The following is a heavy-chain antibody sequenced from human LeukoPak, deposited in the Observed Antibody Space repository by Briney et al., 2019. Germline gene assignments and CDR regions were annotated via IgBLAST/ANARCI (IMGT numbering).Heavy chain of an antibody. D-gene: IGHD2-15*01. J-gene: IGHJ6*03. CDR3: AREYGYSDSKTDYYYYMDV. CDR1: GYTFTSYG. CDR2: ISAYNGIT. V-gene: IGHV1-18*01. Sequence: ASVKVSCKASGYTFTSYGISWVRQAPGQGLEWMGWISAYNGITNYAQKLQGRVTMTTDTSTSTAYMELRSLRSDDTAVYYCAREYGYSDSKTDYYYYMDVWGKGTTVTVSS.